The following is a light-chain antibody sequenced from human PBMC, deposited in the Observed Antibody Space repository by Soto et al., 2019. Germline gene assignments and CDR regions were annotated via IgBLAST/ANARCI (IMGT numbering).Light chain of an antibody. Sequence: AIRMTQSPSSFSASTGDRVTITCRASQGISSYLAWYQQKPGKAPKLLIYAASTLQSGVPSRFSGSGSGTDFTLTINCLQSEDVAPYYCQQYYSYPFTFGPGTKVDFK. CDR2: AAS. CDR3: QQYYSYPFT. V-gene: IGKV1-8*01. CDR1: QGISSY. J-gene: IGKJ3*01.